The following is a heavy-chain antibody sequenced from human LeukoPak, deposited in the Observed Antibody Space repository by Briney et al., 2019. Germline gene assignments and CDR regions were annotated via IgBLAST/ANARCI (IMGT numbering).Heavy chain of an antibody. Sequence: ETLSLTCAVYGGSFSGYYWSWIRQPPGKGLEWVSSISSSGSYIFHADSVKGRFTISRDNAQSSLYLQMNSLRAEDTAVYYCAREGPINNGDLDYWGQGTLVTVSS. CDR1: GGSFSGYY. V-gene: IGHV3-21*01. D-gene: IGHD1/OR15-1a*01. CDR3: AREGPINNGDLDY. J-gene: IGHJ4*02. CDR2: ISSSGSYI.